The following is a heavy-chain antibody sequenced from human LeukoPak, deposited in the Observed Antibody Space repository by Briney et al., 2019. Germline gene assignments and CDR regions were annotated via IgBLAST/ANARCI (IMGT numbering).Heavy chain of an antibody. CDR1: GDSVSSNSAA. D-gene: IGHD6-19*01. CDR2: TYYRSKWYN. CDR3: ARDATPVAVAGPSSYWYFDL. Sequence: SQTLSLTCAISGDSVSSNSAAWNWIRQSPSRGLEWLGRTYYRSKWYNDYAVSVKSRITINPDTSKNQFSLQLNSVTPEDTAVYYCARDATPVAVAGPSSYWYFDLWGRGTLVTVSS. J-gene: IGHJ2*01. V-gene: IGHV6-1*01.